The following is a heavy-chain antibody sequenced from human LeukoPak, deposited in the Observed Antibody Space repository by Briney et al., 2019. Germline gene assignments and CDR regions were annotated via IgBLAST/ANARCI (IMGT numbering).Heavy chain of an antibody. CDR1: GASISSSGYY. J-gene: IGHJ4*02. Sequence: SETLCLTCTVSGASISSSGYYWGWIRQPPGKGLEWIGSIDYSGSIYYNPSLKSRVTISGGTSKTQFSLKLTSVTAADTAVYYCARQSAVAGTSFDYWGQGTPVTLSS. CDR3: ARQSAVAGTSFDY. CDR2: IDYSGSI. V-gene: IGHV4-39*01. D-gene: IGHD6-19*01.